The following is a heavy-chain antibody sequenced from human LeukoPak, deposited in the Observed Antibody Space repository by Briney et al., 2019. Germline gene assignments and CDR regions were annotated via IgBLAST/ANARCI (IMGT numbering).Heavy chain of an antibody. CDR1: GGSISSYY. D-gene: IGHD3-16*02. V-gene: IGHV4-59*12. CDR3: ARDLGYRVPGWFDP. Sequence: SETLSLTCTVSGGSISSYYWSWIRQPPGKGLEWIGYIYYSGSTNYNPSLKSRVTISVDTSKNQFSLKLSSVTAADTAVYYCARDLGYRVPGWFDPWGQGTLVTVSS. J-gene: IGHJ5*02. CDR2: IYYSGST.